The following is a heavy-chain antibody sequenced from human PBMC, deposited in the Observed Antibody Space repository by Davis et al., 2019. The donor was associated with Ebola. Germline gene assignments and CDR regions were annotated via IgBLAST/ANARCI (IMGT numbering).Heavy chain of an antibody. Sequence: GGSLRLSCAASGFTFTRFPMHWVRQAPGKGLEWVAIISYDGSKTYYADSVKGRFTISRDNSKSTLFLQMNSLRAEDTAVYYCARDFGLAAAGTAFDYWGQGTLVTVSS. CDR2: ISYDGSKT. J-gene: IGHJ4*02. D-gene: IGHD6-13*01. CDR3: ARDFGLAAAGTAFDY. CDR1: GFTFTRFP. V-gene: IGHV3-30*03.